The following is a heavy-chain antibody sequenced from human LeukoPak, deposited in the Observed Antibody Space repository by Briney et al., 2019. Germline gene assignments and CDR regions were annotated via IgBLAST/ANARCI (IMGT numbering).Heavy chain of an antibody. CDR3: AKDRSSSFDY. V-gene: IGHV3-30*18. J-gene: IGHJ4*02. CDR2: ISYDGSNK. D-gene: IGHD3-16*02. CDR1: GFTFSSDG. Sequence: GGSLRLSCAASGFTFSSDGMHWVRQAPGKGLEWVAGISYDGSNKYYEDSVKGPFTISRDNSKNTLYLQMNSLRAEDTAVYYCAKDRSSSFDYWGQGTLVTVSS.